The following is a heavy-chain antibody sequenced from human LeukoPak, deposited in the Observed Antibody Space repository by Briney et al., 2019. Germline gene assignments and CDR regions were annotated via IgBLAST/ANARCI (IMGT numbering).Heavy chain of an antibody. V-gene: IGHV3-23*01. J-gene: IGHJ3*02. CDR3: ARDLLVSEDAFDI. CDR1: GFTFSSYA. Sequence: GGSLRLSCAASGFTFSSYAMSWVRQAPGKGLEWVSAISAGGGSTYYADSVKGRFTISRDNSKNTLYLQMNSLRAEDTAVYYCARDLLVSEDAFDIWGQGTMVTVSS. D-gene: IGHD6-6*01. CDR2: ISAGGGST.